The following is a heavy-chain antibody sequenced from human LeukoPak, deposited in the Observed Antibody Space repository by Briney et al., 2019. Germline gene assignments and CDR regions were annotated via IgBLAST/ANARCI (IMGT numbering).Heavy chain of an antibody. V-gene: IGHV1-3*04. Sequence: ASVKVSCKASGYIFTSYPIHWVRQAPGQRLEWMGWINTGNGNTKYSQRFEGRVTVTTDTSAAAAYMELSSLRSEDTAVYYCARDPGHGDYAFDYWGQGTLVTVSS. J-gene: IGHJ4*02. CDR3: ARDPGHGDYAFDY. CDR2: INTGNGNT. CDR1: GYIFTSYP. D-gene: IGHD4-17*01.